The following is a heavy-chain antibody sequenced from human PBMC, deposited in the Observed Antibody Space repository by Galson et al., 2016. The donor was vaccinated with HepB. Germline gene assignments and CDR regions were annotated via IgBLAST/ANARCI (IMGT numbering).Heavy chain of an antibody. J-gene: IGHJ4*02. CDR2: IFYSGST. CDR3: ARQSRQDGTFDY. Sequence: SETLSLTCTVSGGSIRNYYWSWIRQPPGKGLEWIGHIFYSGSTNYNPSLKSRVTMSIDTSKNQFSVKLSSITATDTAVYYCARQSRQDGTFDYWGQGTLVTVSS. CDR1: GGSIRNYY. D-gene: IGHD5-24*01. V-gene: IGHV4-59*08.